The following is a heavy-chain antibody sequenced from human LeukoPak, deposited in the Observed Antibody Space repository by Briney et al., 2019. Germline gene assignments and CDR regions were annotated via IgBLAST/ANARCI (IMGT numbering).Heavy chain of an antibody. V-gene: IGHV1-46*01. CDR1: KYNFTSYY. J-gene: IGHJ4*02. CDR2: INPSGGST. CDR3: ARSLQSIADLDY. Sequence: ASVKVSCKASKYNFTSYYMHWVRQAPGQGLEWMGIINPSGGSTSYAQKFQGRVTMTRDTSTSTVYMELSSLRSEDTAVYYCARSLQSIADLDYWGQGTLVTVSS. D-gene: IGHD6-6*01.